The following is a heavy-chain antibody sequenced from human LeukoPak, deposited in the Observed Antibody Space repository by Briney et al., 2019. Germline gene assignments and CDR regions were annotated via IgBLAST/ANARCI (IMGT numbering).Heavy chain of an antibody. CDR1: GFTFSSYS. Sequence: WGSLRLSCAASGFTFSSYSMDRVGQAPGKGLEWVSSISSSTSYKNYADSVKGRFTISRDNAKNSLYLQMNSLRAEDTAVYYCARDYFWEQYYFDYWGQGTLVTVSS. V-gene: IGHV3-21*01. J-gene: IGHJ4*02. CDR3: ARDYFWEQYYFDY. D-gene: IGHD3-16*01. CDR2: ISSSTSYK.